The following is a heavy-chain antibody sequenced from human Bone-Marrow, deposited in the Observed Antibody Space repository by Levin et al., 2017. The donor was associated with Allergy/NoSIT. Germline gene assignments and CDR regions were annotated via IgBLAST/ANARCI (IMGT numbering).Heavy chain of an antibody. Sequence: GESLKISCAASGFPFSSYAMHWVRQAPDKGLEWVAAISYDGTNKDYADSVKGRFSLSRDNSRNTLYLEMSSLRFDDTGVYYCARIIGSGYYDSSGYFTASDFDLWGQGTLVIVSS. CDR2: ISYDGTNK. D-gene: IGHD3-22*01. CDR1: GFPFSSYA. V-gene: IGHV3-30-3*01. CDR3: ARIIGSGYYDSSGYFTASDFDL. J-gene: IGHJ4*02.